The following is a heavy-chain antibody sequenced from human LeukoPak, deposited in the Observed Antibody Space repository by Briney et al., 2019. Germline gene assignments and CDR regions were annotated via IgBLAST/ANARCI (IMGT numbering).Heavy chain of an antibody. V-gene: IGHV4-39*01. D-gene: IGHD3-10*01. CDR3: ARGVNGSGSYYDY. Sequence: SETLSLTCTVSGGSISSSSYYWGWIRQPPGKGLEWIGSIYYSGSTYYNPSLKSRVTISVDTSKNQFSLKLSSVTAADTAVYYCARGVNGSGSYYDYWGQGTLVTVSS. J-gene: IGHJ4*02. CDR2: IYYSGST. CDR1: GGSISSSSYY.